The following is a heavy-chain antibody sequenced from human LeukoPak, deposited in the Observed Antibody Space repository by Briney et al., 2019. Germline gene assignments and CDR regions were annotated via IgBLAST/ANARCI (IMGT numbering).Heavy chain of an antibody. CDR3: ARRPYYDILTGYYEDY. V-gene: IGHV4-39*01. J-gene: IGHJ4*02. D-gene: IGHD3-9*01. CDR2: IYYSGST. CDR1: GGSISSSSYY. Sequence: SETLSLTCTVSGGSISSSSYYWGWIRQPPGKGLEWIGSIYYSGSTYYNPSLKSRVTISVDTSKNQFSLKLSSATAADTAVYYCARRPYYDILTGYYEDYWGQGTLVTVSS.